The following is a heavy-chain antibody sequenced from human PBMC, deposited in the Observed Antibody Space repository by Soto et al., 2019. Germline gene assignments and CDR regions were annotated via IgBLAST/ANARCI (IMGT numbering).Heavy chain of an antibody. CDR2: IKQDGSEK. V-gene: IGHV3-7*03. D-gene: IGHD1-26*01. CDR1: GFTFSSYW. J-gene: IGHJ4*02. Sequence: GGSLRLSCAASGFTFSSYWMTWVRQAPGKGLEWVANIKQDGSEKYYLDSVKGRFTISRDNAKNSLYLQMNSLRGEDTAVYYCAREWYSGSLGHWGQGTLVTVSS. CDR3: AREWYSGSLGH.